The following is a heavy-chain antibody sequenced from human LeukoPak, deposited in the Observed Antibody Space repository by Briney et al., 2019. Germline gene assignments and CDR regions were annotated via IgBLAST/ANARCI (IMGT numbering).Heavy chain of an antibody. J-gene: IGHJ3*02. Sequence: ASVKVSCKASGYTFTGYYIHGVRQAPGQGLEWMAWINPNSGSTNYAQKFQGRVTMTRDTSISTAYMELSSLRSDDTAVYYCARGGTVVRGADDPFDIWGQGTIITISS. D-gene: IGHD3-10*01. CDR3: ARGGTVVRGADDPFDI. CDR1: GYTFTGYY. CDR2: INPNSGST. V-gene: IGHV1-2*02.